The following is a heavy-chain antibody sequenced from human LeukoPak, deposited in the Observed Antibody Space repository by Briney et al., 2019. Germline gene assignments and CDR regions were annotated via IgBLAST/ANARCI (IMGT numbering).Heavy chain of an antibody. V-gene: IGHV1-69*01. CDR1: GGTFSSYA. J-gene: IGHJ4*02. CDR2: IIPIFGTA. D-gene: IGHD6-13*01. Sequence: GASVKVSCKASGGTFSSYAISWVRQAPGQGLEWMGGIIPIFGTANYAQKFQGRVTITADESTSTAYMELSSLRSEDTAVYYCARGSSSWYGEFDYWGQGTLVTVSS. CDR3: ARGSSSWYGEFDY.